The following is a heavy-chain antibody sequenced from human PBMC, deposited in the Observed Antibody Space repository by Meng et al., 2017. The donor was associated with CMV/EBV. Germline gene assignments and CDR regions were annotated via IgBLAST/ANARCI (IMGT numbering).Heavy chain of an antibody. J-gene: IGHJ4*02. V-gene: IGHV1-2*02. D-gene: IGHD5-18*01. CDR3: AKDESNGYTDY. CDR1: GYTFSGYF. CDR2: INLNNRDT. Sequence: SCTASGYTFSGYFIHWIRQAPGQRLEWMGWINLNNRDTKYAERFQGRVTMTRDTSTNTVYMELDSLRFVDTAIYYCAKDESNGYTDYWGPGTLVTVSS.